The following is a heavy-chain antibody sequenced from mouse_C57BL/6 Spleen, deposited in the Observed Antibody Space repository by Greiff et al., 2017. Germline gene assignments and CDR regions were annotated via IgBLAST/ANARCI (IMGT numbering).Heavy chain of an antibody. V-gene: IGHV1-82*01. CDR1: GYAFSSSW. CDR2: IYPGDGDT. D-gene: IGHD1-1*01. J-gene: IGHJ1*03. Sequence: VQLQQSGPELVKPGASVKISCKASGYAFSSSWMNWVKQRPGKGLEWIGRIYPGDGDTNYNGKFKGKATLTADKSSSTAYMQLSSLTSEDSAVYFCARYCSIGYWYFDVWGTGTTVTVSS. CDR3: ARYCSIGYWYFDV.